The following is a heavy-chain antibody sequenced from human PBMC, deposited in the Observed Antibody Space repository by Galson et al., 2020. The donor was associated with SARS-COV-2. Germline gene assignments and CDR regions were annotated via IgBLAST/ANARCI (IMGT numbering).Heavy chain of an antibody. D-gene: IGHD4-17*01. CDR3: ARDPTTVSYYYYYGMDV. J-gene: IGHJ6*02. V-gene: IGHV1-2*02. CDR1: GYTLTGYY. CDR2: INPNSGGT. Sequence: ASVKVSCKASGYTLTGYYMYWVRQAPGQGLEWMGWINPNSGGTNYAQKFQGRVTMTRDTSISTAYMELGRLRSDDTAVYYCARDPTTVSYYYYYGMDVWGQGTTVTVSS.